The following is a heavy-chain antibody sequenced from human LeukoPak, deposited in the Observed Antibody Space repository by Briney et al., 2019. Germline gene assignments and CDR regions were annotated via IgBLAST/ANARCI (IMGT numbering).Heavy chain of an antibody. J-gene: IGHJ4*02. CDR1: GGSVSSSSYY. D-gene: IGHD6-19*01. CDR3: ARQVEFSGWYNYFDY. V-gene: IGHV4-39*01. CDR2: FYYSGST. Sequence: PSETLSLTCTVSGGSVSSSSYYWGWISQPPGKGLEWIGSFYYSGSTYYNPSLKSRVTISVDTSKNQFSLKLSSVTAADTAVYYCARQVEFSGWYNYFDYWGQGTLVTVSS.